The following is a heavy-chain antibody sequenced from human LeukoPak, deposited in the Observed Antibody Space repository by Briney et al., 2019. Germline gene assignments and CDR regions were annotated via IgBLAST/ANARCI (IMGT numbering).Heavy chain of an antibody. CDR2: IYPGDSDT. D-gene: IGHD2-2*01. J-gene: IGHJ4*02. CDR1: GYSFTSYW. V-gene: IGHV5-51*01. Sequence: GESLKISRKGSGYSFTSYWIGWVRQMPGKGLEWMGIIYPGDSDTRYSPSFQGQVTISADKSISTAYLQWSSLKASDTAMYYCARRAIVGYCSSTSCSYYFDYWGQGTLVTVSS. CDR3: ARRAIVGYCSSTSCSYYFDY.